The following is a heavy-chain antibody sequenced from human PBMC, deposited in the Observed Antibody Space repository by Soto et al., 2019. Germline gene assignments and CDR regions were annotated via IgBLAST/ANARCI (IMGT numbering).Heavy chain of an antibody. CDR2: ISYDGSNK. Sequence: GGSLRLSCAASGFTFSSYGMHWVRQAPGKGLEWVALISYDGSNKYYADSVKGRFTISRDNSKSTLSLQVSSLRPEDTAVYYRAKDRDSSGWFSGYYKGVDVWGQGTTVTVSS. CDR1: GFTFSSYG. V-gene: IGHV3-30*18. CDR3: AKDRDSSGWFSGYYKGVDV. J-gene: IGHJ6*02. D-gene: IGHD6-19*01.